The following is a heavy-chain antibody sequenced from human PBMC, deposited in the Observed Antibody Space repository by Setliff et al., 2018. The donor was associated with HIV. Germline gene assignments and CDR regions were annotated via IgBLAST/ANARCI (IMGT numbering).Heavy chain of an antibody. Sequence: SETLSLTCTVSGGSISNNDYYWGWIRQPPGKGLEWIGSIYYSGSTHYNPILKSRISITVDTSKNQFSLKLNSVTAADTAVYYCARIIMPRGGAFDIWGQGTMVTVSS. V-gene: IGHV4-39*01. J-gene: IGHJ3*02. CDR2: IYYSGST. D-gene: IGHD3-10*01. CDR1: GGSISNNDYY. CDR3: ARIIMPRGGAFDI.